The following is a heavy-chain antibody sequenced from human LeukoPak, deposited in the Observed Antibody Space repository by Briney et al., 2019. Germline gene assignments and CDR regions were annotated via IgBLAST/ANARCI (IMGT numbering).Heavy chain of an antibody. CDR2: INPSGGAT. CDR1: GYTFSSYY. Sequence: ASVKLSCKASGYTFSSYYMHWVRQAPGQGLEWMGIINPSGGATTYAQKFQGRVTVTRDTSTSTVHMELSGLRSEDTAVYYCARDQEGFDYWGQGTLVTVSS. V-gene: IGHV1-46*01. CDR3: ARDQEGFDY. J-gene: IGHJ4*02.